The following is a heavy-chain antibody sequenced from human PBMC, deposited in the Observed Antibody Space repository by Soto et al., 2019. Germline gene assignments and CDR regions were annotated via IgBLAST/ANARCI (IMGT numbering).Heavy chain of an antibody. V-gene: IGHV3-23*01. D-gene: IGHD2-15*01. Sequence: EVQLLESGGGLVQPGGSLTLSCAASGFTFTNYAMTWVRQAPRTGLEWVSVSSGSGSGGSTNYADSVKGLCTISRDNSKSALYLPMSSLRLAVAAIYKWGKDRDDDRIYVVDYWGQGALVTVSS. CDR2: SSGSGSGGST. CDR3: GKDRDDDRIYVVDY. J-gene: IGHJ4*02. CDR1: GFTFTNYA.